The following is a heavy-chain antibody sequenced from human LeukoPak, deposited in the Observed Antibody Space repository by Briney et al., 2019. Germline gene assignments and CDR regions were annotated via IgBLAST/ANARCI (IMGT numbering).Heavy chain of an antibody. CDR1: GFTVSSNY. CDR2: IYSGGST. J-gene: IGHJ4*02. V-gene: IGHV3-66*02. Sequence: PGGSLRLSCAASGFTVSSNYISWVRQAPGKGLEWVSVIYSGGSTYYADSVKGRFTISRDNSKNTLYLQMNSLRAEDTAVYYCARDIVVVPAARDYWGQGTLVTVSS. CDR3: ARDIVVVPAARDY. D-gene: IGHD2-2*01.